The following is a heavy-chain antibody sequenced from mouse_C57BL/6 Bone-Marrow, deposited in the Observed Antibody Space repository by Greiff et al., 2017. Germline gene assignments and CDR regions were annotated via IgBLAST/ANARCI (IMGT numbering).Heavy chain of an antibody. D-gene: IGHD2-3*01. V-gene: IGHV1-53*01. CDR3: ARSFRWFPFAY. CDR2: INPSNGGT. CDR1: GYTFTSYW. J-gene: IGHJ3*01. Sequence: VQLQQPGTELVKPGASVKLSCKASGYTFTSYWMHWVKQRPGQGLEWIGNINPSNGGTNYNEKLQSKATLTVDKSSSTAYMQLSSLTSEDSAAYYCARSFRWFPFAYWGQGTLVTVSA.